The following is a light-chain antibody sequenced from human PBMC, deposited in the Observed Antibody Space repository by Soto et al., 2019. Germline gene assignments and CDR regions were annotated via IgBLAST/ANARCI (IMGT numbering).Light chain of an antibody. CDR1: QSVTSRH. J-gene: IGKJ2*01. CDR3: QDFGSLPYT. CDR2: AAS. Sequence: ELVLTQSPGTLSLSPGERATLSCRASQSVTSRHLAWYQQKPGQAPRLLIYAASTRATGVPDRFSGSGSGTDFTLTISRLEPEDFAVFYCQDFGSLPYTFGQGTKLEIK. V-gene: IGKV3-20*01.